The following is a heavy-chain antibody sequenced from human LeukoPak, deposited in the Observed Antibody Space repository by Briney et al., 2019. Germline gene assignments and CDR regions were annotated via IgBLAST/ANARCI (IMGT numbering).Heavy chain of an antibody. CDR2: INNSGTST. V-gene: IGHV3-23*05. CDR1: GFAFSSYA. D-gene: IGHD1-1*01. Sequence: PGGFLRLSCAASGFAFSSYAINWVRQAPGKGLQWVSVINNSGTSTFYAGSVKGRFTISRDNSRNTLYLQMSSLRGEDTALYFCARSLKWNLVGFDYWGQGTLVTVSS. CDR3: ARSLKWNLVGFDY. J-gene: IGHJ4*02.